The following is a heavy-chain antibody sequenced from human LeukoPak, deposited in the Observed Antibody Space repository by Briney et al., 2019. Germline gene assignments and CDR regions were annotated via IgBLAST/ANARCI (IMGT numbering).Heavy chain of an antibody. CDR2: INPNSGGT. Sequence: ASVKVSCKASGYTFTGYYMHWVRQAPGQGLEWMGWINPNSGGTNYAQKFQGRVTMTRDTSISTAYMELSRLRSDDTAVYYCARDVPDSITMVRGVIYPDAFDIWGQGTMVTVSS. CDR3: ARDVPDSITMVRGVIYPDAFDI. CDR1: GYTFTGYY. J-gene: IGHJ3*02. D-gene: IGHD3-10*01. V-gene: IGHV1-2*02.